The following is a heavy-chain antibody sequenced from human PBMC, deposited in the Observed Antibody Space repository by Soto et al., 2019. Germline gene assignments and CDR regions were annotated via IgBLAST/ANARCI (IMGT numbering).Heavy chain of an antibody. CDR2: SLYDGGKK. D-gene: IGHD3-16*01. Sequence: VQLMESGGGVVHPGGSLRLSCVASGFNLNTYGIYWVRQAPGKGLQWVTQSLYDGGKKHYADSVRGRVTMTRDNSKKSVYLQMDSLRVDDTAMYYCVRDLGLMADYWGQGTLVTVSS. J-gene: IGHJ4*02. CDR3: VRDLGLMADY. CDR1: GFNLNTYG. V-gene: IGHV3-30*03.